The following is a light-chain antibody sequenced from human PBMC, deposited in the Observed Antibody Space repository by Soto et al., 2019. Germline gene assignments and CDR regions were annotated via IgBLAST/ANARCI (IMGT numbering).Light chain of an antibody. CDR2: GAS. J-gene: IGKJ1*01. Sequence: EIEMTQSPATLSVSPGERATLSCRASQSVSSKLAWYQQKPGQAPRVLIYGASTRATGIPARFSGSGSGTEFTLTISSLQSEDFAVYYCQQYNDWPPTWTFGQGTRVEIK. V-gene: IGKV3-15*01. CDR1: QSVSSK. CDR3: QQYNDWPPTWT.